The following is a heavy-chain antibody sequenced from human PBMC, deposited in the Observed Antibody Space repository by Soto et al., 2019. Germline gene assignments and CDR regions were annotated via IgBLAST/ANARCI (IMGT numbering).Heavy chain of an antibody. Sequence: LSLTCTVSGGSISSGDYYWSWIRQPPGKGLEWIGYIDDRGSTHHNPSLESRVTMSVDMSKNQFSLKLSSVTAADTAVYFCVRGHCSTTSCSPYYYYYAMDVWGQGTTVTVS. V-gene: IGHV4-30-4*01. CDR2: IDDRGST. D-gene: IGHD2-2*01. CDR1: GGSISSGDYY. CDR3: VRGHCSTTSCSPYYYYYAMDV. J-gene: IGHJ6*02.